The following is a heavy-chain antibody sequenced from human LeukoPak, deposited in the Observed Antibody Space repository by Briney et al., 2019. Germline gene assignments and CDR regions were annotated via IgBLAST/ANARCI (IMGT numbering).Heavy chain of an antibody. V-gene: IGHV1-2*06. D-gene: IGHD2-15*01. CDR2: INPNSGGT. CDR3: ARLGYCSGGSCDGFDY. Sequence: GASVKVSCKASGYTFTGYYMHWVRQAPGQGLEWMGRINPNSGGTNYAQKFQGRVTMTRDTPISTAYMELSRLRSDDTAVYYCARLGYCSGGSCDGFDYWGQETLVTVSS. CDR1: GYTFTGYY. J-gene: IGHJ4*02.